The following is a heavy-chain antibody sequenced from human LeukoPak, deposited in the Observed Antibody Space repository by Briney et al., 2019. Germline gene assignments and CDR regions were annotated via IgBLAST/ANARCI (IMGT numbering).Heavy chain of an antibody. J-gene: IGHJ4*02. D-gene: IGHD4-23*01. Sequence: GASVKVSCKVSGYTLTELSMHWVRQAPGQGLEWMGRINPNSGDTIYAQNFQGRVTVTRDTSISTAYMELSRLRSDDTAVYYCACWGGGNQGHWGQGTLVTVSS. V-gene: IGHV1-2*06. CDR1: GYTLTELS. CDR3: ACWGGGNQGH. CDR2: INPNSGDT.